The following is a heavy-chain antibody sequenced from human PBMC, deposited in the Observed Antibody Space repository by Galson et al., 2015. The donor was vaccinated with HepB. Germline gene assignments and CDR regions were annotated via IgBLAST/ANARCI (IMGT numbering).Heavy chain of an antibody. V-gene: IGHV5-10-1*01. J-gene: IGHJ6*02. CDR2: IDPSDSYP. Sequence: QSGAEVKKPGESLRISCKGSGYSFTSYWISWVRQMPGKGLEWMGRIDPSDSYPNYSPSFQGHVTISADKSISTAYLQWSSLKASDTAMYYCARRGSSGWYYYYGMDVWGQGTTVTVSS. CDR3: ARRGSSGWYYYYGMDV. D-gene: IGHD6-19*01. CDR1: GYSFTSYW.